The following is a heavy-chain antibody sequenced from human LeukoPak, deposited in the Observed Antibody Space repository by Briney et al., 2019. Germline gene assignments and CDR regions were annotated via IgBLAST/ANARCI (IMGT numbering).Heavy chain of an antibody. CDR1: GFTFSSYA. D-gene: IGHD1-1*01. J-gene: IGHJ4*02. CDR2: ISGSGGST. V-gene: IGHV3-23*01. CDR3: AKAPPYTKYFDY. Sequence: TGGSLRLSCAASGFTFSSYAMNWVRQAPGKGLEWVSGISGSGGSTYYADAVKGRFTISRDNSKNTLYLQMYSLRAEDTAIYYCAKAPPYTKYFDYWGQGTLLTVSS.